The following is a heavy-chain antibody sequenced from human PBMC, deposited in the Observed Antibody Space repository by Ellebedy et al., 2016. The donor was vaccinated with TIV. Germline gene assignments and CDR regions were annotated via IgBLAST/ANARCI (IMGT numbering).Heavy chain of an antibody. CDR2: ISAYNGNT. V-gene: IGHV1-18*01. D-gene: IGHD3-10*01. CDR1: GYTFTSYG. J-gene: IGHJ4*02. CDR3: ATARYGSGSYLVDY. Sequence: ASVKVSXXASGYTFTSYGISWVRQAPGQGLEWMGWISAYNGNTNYAQKLQGRVTMTTDTSTSTAYMELRSLRSDDTAVYYCATARYGSGSYLVDYWGQGTLVTVSS.